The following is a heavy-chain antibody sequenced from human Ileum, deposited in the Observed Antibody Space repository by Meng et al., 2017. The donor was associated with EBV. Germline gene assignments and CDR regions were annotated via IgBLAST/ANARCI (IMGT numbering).Heavy chain of an antibody. Sequence: QAQPQRLGAGVFKPSWTLSLTCAVYGGFFSGYYWRWIRQSPGKGLEWIGEINHSGSTNYNPSPKSRVTISVDTSKNQFSLKLTSVTAADTAVYYCAREARSSGYHPGIGPWGQGTLVTVSS. CDR1: GGFFSGYY. V-gene: IGHV4-34*02. J-gene: IGHJ5*02. D-gene: IGHD3-22*01. CDR3: AREARSSGYHPGIGP. CDR2: INHSGST.